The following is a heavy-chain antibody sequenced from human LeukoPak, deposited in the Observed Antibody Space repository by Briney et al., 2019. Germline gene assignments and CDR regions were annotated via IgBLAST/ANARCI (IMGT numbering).Heavy chain of an antibody. CDR3: ARGRDHYGSGSSNFDY. V-gene: IGHV1-8*01. CDR1: GYTFTSYD. J-gene: IGHJ4*02. CDR2: MDPNSGNT. D-gene: IGHD3-10*01. Sequence: GASVKVSCKASGYTFTSYDINWVRQATGQGLEWMGWMDPNSGNTGYAQKFQGRVTMTRNTSISTAYMELSSLRSEDTAVYYCARGRDHYGSGSSNFDYWGQGTLVTVSS.